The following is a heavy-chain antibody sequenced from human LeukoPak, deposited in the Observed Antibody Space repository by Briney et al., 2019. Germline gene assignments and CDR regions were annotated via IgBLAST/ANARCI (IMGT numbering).Heavy chain of an antibody. CDR1: GYTFTSYG. CDR3: ARDPSSRQLVQGAPNWFDP. J-gene: IGHJ5*02. D-gene: IGHD6-13*01. CDR2: ISAYNGNT. V-gene: IGHV1-18*01. Sequence: ASVKVSCKASGYTFTSYGISWVRQAPGQGLEWMGWISAYNGNTNYAQELQGRVTMTTDTSTSTAYMELRSLRSDDTAVYYCARDPSSRQLVQGAPNWFDPWGQGTLVTVSP.